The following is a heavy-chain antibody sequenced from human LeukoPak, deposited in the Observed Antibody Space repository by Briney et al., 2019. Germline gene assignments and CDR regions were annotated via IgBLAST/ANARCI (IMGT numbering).Heavy chain of an antibody. CDR3: VRGARGVLDAFDI. V-gene: IGHV3-74*01. J-gene: IGHJ3*02. Sequence: GGSLRLFCAASGFTFSNYWMHWVRQTPEKGLVWVSRISNDETSTAYADSVKGRFTISRDNAKNTLYLQMNSLRGEETAVYYCVRGARGVLDAFDIWGQGTMVTVSS. CDR1: GFTFSNYW. CDR2: ISNDETST. D-gene: IGHD3-10*01.